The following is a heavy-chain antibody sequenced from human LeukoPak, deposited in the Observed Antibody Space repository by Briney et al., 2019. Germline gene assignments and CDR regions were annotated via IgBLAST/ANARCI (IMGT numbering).Heavy chain of an antibody. V-gene: IGHV1-69*01. D-gene: IGHD2-2*01. CDR2: IIPIFGAA. CDR3: ARAVCSSTSCLYYYYGMDV. J-gene: IGHJ6*04. CDR1: GGTFSSYA. Sequence: SVKVSCKASGGTFSSYAISWVRQAPGQGLEWMGGIIPIFGAANYAQKFQGRVTITADESTSTAYMELSSLRSEDTAVYYCARAVCSSTSCLYYYYGMDVWGKGTTVTVSS.